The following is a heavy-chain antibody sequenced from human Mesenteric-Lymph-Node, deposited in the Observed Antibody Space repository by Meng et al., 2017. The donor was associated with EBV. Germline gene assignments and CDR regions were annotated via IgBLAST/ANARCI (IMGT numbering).Heavy chain of an antibody. CDR3: ARDRHFDP. CDR1: GGSLSGYY. V-gene: IGHV4-34*01. CDR2: INHGGST. Sequence: VTLQPWAAGLLKPAETLSPTCGVYGGSLSGYYWNWIRQPPGKGLEWIGDINHGGSTSYNPSLKSRVTISVDTSKNEFSLKMTSVTAADTAVYYCARDRHFDPWGQGTLVTVSS. J-gene: IGHJ5*02.